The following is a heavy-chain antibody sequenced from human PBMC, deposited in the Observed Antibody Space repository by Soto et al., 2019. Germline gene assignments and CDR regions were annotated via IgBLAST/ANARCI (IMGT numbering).Heavy chain of an antibody. V-gene: IGHV3-23*01. CDR2: ISGSGGST. Sequence: PGGSLRLSCAASGLTFSSYAMSWVRQAPGKGLEWVSAISGSGGSTYYADSVKGRFTISRDNSKNTLYLQMNSLRAEDTAVYYCAKDRGGWLVFYFDYWGQGTLVTVSS. CDR3: AKDRGGWLVFYFDY. J-gene: IGHJ4*02. CDR1: GLTFSSYA. D-gene: IGHD6-19*01.